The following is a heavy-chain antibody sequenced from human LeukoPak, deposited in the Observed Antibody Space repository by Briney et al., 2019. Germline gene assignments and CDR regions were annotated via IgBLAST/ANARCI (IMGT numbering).Heavy chain of an antibody. J-gene: IGHJ4*02. CDR1: GFTFSSYA. CDR2: ISGSGGST. V-gene: IGHV3-23*01. Sequence: GGSLRLSCAASGFTFSSYAMSWVRQAPGKGLEWVSAISGSGGSTYYADSVKGRFTISRDNSKNTLYLQMNSLRAEDTAVYYCAKQVVRGVIITSFDYWGQGTLVTVSS. D-gene: IGHD3-10*01. CDR3: AKQVVRGVIITSFDY.